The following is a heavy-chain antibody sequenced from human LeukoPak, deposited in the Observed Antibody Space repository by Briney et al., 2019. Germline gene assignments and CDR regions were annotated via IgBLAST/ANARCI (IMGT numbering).Heavy chain of an antibody. D-gene: IGHD1-26*01. J-gene: IGHJ3*02. CDR3: ARNVGDSGSYAVAFDI. Sequence: WETLSLTCAVSGYSISSSTWWGWIRQPPGKGLGWIGYIYYRGSTYYIPSVKSRFTISVDTSKNQFSLKLRSVTAVDTAVYYGARNVGDSGSYAVAFDIWGQGTMVTVSS. V-gene: IGHV4-28*01. CDR2: IYYRGST. CDR1: GYSISSSTW.